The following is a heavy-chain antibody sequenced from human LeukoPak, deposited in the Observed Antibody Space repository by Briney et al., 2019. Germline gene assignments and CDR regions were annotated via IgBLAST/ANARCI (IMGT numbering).Heavy chain of an antibody. J-gene: IGHJ4*02. CDR1: GVTFSRYS. Sequence: GGSLRLSCAASGVTFSRYSMNWGRQAPGKGGEWGSSISSSRSDIYYADSVKGRFTISRDNAKNTLYLKMNSLRAEDTPVYYVARGLARYCSSTLCSTGTDSGGQGPLVTVS. V-gene: IGHV3-21*01. CDR2: ISSSRSDI. CDR3: ARGLARYCSSTLCSTGTDS. D-gene: IGHD2-2*02.